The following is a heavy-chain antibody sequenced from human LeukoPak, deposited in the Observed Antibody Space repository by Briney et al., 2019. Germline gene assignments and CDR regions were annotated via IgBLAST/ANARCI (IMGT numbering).Heavy chain of an antibody. J-gene: IGHJ4*02. CDR2: VYSSGST. D-gene: IGHD5-12*01. V-gene: IGHV4-61*02. Sequence: SETLSLTCTVSSGSINSDNTYWNWIRQPAGKGLEWIGRVYSSGSTHYNPSLKSRVTMSVDTSKNQFSLSLSSVTAADTAVYYCAREGWQRLPDHWGQGTLVTVSS. CDR1: SGSINSDNTY. CDR3: AREGWQRLPDH.